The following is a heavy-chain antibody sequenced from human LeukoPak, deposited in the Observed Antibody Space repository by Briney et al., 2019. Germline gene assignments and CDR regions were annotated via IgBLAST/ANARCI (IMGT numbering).Heavy chain of an antibody. J-gene: IGHJ4*02. CDR1: GFTFSSSA. D-gene: IGHD3-10*01. CDR3: AKGYYGSGSYGWFDY. CDR2: ISGSGDRT. Sequence: GGSLRLSCAASGFTFSSSAMNWVRQAPGKGLEWVSTISGSGDRTYYADSVKGRFTISRDNPKNTLFLQMNSLRAEDTAVYYCAKGYYGSGSYGWFDYWGQGTLVTVSS. V-gene: IGHV3-23*01.